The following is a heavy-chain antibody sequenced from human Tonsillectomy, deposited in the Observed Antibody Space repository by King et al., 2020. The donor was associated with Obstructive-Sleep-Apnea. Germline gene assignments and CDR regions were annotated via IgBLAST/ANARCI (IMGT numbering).Heavy chain of an antibody. CDR2: ISFYGSNK. V-gene: IGHV3-30*03. J-gene: IGHJ4*02. D-gene: IGHD1-26*01. CDR3: ARREDSDYFDY. Sequence: VQLVESGGGVVQPGRSLRLSCAASGFTFSNYGMHWVRQAPGKGLEWVAVISFYGSNKYYAASVKGRFTISRDNAKNTVYLQMNSLRAEDTAVYYCARREDSDYFDYWGQGTLVTVSS. CDR1: GFTFSNYG.